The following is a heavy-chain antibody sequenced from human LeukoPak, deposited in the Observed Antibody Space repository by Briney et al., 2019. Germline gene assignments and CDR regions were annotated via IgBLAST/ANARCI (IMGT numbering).Heavy chain of an antibody. CDR2: IYYSGST. CDR1: GGSISSYY. D-gene: IGHD1-26*01. J-gene: IGHJ4*02. CDR3: ARDGEGGSYFD. Sequence: SETLSLTCTVSGGSISSYYWSWIRQPPGKGLEWIGYIYYSGSTNCNPSLKSRVTISVDTSKNQFSLKLSSVTAADTAVYYCARDGEGGSYFDWGQGTPVTVSS. V-gene: IGHV4-59*01.